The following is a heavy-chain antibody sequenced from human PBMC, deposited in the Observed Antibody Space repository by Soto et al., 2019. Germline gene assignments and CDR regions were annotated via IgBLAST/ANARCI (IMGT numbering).Heavy chain of an antibody. CDR2: IYYSGST. CDR1: GGSISTSNYH. Sequence: QLQLQESGPGLVKPSETLSLTCTVSGGSISTSNYHWGWIRQPPGKGLEWIGSIYYSGSTYYNPSLKSRVTISVDTSKNQFSLKLRSVTAADTAVYYCARLGRELRRLFDPWGQGTLVTVSS. V-gene: IGHV4-39*01. D-gene: IGHD1-26*01. J-gene: IGHJ5*02. CDR3: ARLGRELRRLFDP.